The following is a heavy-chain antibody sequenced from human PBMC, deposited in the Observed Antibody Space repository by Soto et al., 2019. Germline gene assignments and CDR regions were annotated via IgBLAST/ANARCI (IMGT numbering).Heavy chain of an antibody. D-gene: IGHD4-17*01. J-gene: IGHJ4*02. Sequence: LRLSCAASGFTFSSYAMSWVRQAPGKGLEWVSAISGSGGSTYYADSVKGRFTISRDNSKNTLYLQMNSLRAEDTAVYYCAKDHYGDYDYYFDYWGQGTLVTVSS. V-gene: IGHV3-23*01. CDR1: GFTFSSYA. CDR2: ISGSGGST. CDR3: AKDHYGDYDYYFDY.